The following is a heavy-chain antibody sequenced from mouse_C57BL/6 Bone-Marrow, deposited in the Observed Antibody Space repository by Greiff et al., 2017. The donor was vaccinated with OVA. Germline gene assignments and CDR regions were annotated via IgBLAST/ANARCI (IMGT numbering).Heavy chain of an antibody. D-gene: IGHD2-4*01. J-gene: IGHJ3*01. CDR1: GYSITSGYY. V-gene: IGHV3-6*01. CDR2: ISYDGSN. Sequence: ESGPGLVKPSQSLSLTCSVTGYSITSGYYWNWIRQFPGNKLKWVGYISYDGSNNYNPSLKNRITITRDTSKNQLFLKLNSVTTEDTAAYYCANYYEYDWFAYWGQGTLVTVSA. CDR3: ANYYEYDWFAY.